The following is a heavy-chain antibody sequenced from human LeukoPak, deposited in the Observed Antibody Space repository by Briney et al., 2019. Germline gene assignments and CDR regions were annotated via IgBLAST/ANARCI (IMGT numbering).Heavy chain of an antibody. CDR2: INIYNGNT. CDR1: GYIFSNYA. CDR3: TRQSDLGSSGAY. V-gene: IGHV1-18*01. J-gene: IGHJ4*02. Sequence: ASVKVSCKASGYIFSNYAISWVRQAPGQGLEWMGWINIYNGNTNYAQRLQGRVTMTTDTSTSTAYMELMSLRSDDTAVYYCTRQSDLGSSGAYWGQGTPVTVSS. D-gene: IGHD3-10*01.